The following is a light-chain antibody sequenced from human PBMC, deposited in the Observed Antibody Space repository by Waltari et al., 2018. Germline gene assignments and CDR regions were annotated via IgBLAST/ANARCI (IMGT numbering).Light chain of an antibody. CDR2: DVS. V-gene: IGLV2-14*03. Sequence: QSALTQPASLSGSPGQSITNSCTGTSGDVGFYNYVSWYQQHPGKAPRLIIYDVSERPSGVSNRFSGSKSGNTASLTISGLQAEDEADYYCNSYTGSSSWVFGGGTKLTVL. CDR1: SGDVGFYNY. CDR3: NSYTGSSSWV. J-gene: IGLJ3*02.